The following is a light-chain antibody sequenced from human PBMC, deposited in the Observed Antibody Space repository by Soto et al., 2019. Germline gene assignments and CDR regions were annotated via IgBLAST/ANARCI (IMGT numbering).Light chain of an antibody. Sequence: QSVLTQPRSVSGSPGQSVTISCTGSSSDVGAYNFASWYQQHPGAAPKLLIHDVNKRPPGVPDRFSASKSGNTASLTISGLHAEDEADYYCCAYEREYNYPFGSGNKVIVL. CDR2: DVN. V-gene: IGLV2-11*01. CDR3: CAYEREYNYP. CDR1: SSDVGAYNF. J-gene: IGLJ1*01.